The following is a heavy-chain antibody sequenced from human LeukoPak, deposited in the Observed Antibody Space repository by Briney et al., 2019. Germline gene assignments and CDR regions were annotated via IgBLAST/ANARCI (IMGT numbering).Heavy chain of an antibody. D-gene: IGHD6-19*01. J-gene: IGHJ4*02. CDR2: ISSSGSTI. V-gene: IGHV3-48*03. Sequence: GGSLRLSCAASGFTFSSYEMNWVRQAPGKGLEWVSYISSSGSTIYYADSVKGRFTISRDNAKNSLYLQMYSLRAEDTAVYYCASDSSGWYVSPHFDYWGQGTLVTVSS. CDR3: ASDSSGWYVSPHFDY. CDR1: GFTFSSYE.